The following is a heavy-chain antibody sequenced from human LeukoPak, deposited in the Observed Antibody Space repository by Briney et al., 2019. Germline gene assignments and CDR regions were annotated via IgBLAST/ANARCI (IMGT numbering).Heavy chain of an antibody. J-gene: IGHJ3*02. V-gene: IGHV3-23*01. CDR2: ISGSGGST. D-gene: IGHD3-3*01. CDR1: GFTFSSYA. Sequence: GGSLRLSCAASGFTFSSYAMSWVRQAPGKGLEWVSAISGSGGSTYYADSVKGRFTISRDNSKNTLYLQMNSLRAEDTAVYYCARDLEGDPDAFDIWGQGTVVTVSS. CDR3: ARDLEGDPDAFDI.